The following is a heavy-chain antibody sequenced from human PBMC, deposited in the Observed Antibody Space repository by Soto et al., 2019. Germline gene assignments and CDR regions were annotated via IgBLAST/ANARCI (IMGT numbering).Heavy chain of an antibody. CDR1: VGSISSGGYY. D-gene: IGHD3-22*01. CDR2: IYYSGST. Sequence: SETLSLTCTVSVGSISSGGYYWSWIRQHPGKGLEWIGYIYYSGSTYYNPSLKSRVTISVDTSKNQFSPKLSSVTAADTAVYYCARDVAVDYYDSSVHAFDIWGQGTMVTVSS. J-gene: IGHJ3*02. V-gene: IGHV4-31*03. CDR3: ARDVAVDYYDSSVHAFDI.